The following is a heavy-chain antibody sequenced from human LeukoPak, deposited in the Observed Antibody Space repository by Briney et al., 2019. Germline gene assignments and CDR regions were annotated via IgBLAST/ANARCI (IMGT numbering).Heavy chain of an antibody. D-gene: IGHD2-2*01. CDR1: GFTFSTYA. CDR2: ISGNGVST. J-gene: IGHJ4*02. Sequence: GGSLRLSCAASGFTFSTYAMYWVRRTPGKGLEYVSVISGNGVSTHYATSVKGRFTISRDNSKNTLYLQMGSLRAEDMAVYYCARDASDIVVVPAAVGPFDLWGQGTLVTVSS. CDR3: ARDASDIVVVPAAVGPFDL. V-gene: IGHV3-64*01.